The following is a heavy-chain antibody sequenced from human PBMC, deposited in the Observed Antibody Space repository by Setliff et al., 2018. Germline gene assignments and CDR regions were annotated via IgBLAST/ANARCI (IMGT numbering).Heavy chain of an antibody. CDR1: GGSISSYY. J-gene: IGHJ5*02. D-gene: IGHD3-3*01. CDR2: IYTSGST. Sequence: PSETLSLTCTVSGGSISSYYWSWIRQPAGKGLEWIGRIYTSGSTNYNPSLKSRVTMSVDTSKNQFSLKLSSVTAADTAVYYCARSYYSFWSGYYRVNWFDPWGQGTLVTVSS. V-gene: IGHV4-4*07. CDR3: ARSYYSFWSGYYRVNWFDP.